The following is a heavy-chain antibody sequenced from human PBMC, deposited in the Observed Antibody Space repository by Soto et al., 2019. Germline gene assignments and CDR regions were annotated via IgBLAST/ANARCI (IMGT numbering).Heavy chain of an antibody. D-gene: IGHD3-9*01. CDR3: ARVFDTYYFDS. V-gene: IGHV3-33*01. CDR1: GFTFSSYR. J-gene: IGHJ4*02. CDR2: IWSDGNNK. Sequence: GGSLRLSCTASGFTFSSYRMHWVRQAPGKGLEWVAVIWSDGNNKYYADSVKGRFTISRDNSKKTLYLQMNSLRAEDTAVYYCARVFDTYYFDSWGQGNMVTVSS.